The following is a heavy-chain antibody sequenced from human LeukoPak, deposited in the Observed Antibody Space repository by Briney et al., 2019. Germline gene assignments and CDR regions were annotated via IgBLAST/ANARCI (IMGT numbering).Heavy chain of an antibody. D-gene: IGHD1-26*01. CDR3: ARRGSYLEFGLDY. CDR2: IYPDDSET. CDR1: GYKFTTDY. J-gene: IGHJ4*02. V-gene: IGHV5-51*01. Sequence: GESLKISCEASGYKFTTDYIGWVRQMPGKGLEWMGIIYPDDSETNYSPSFKGQVTMSVDKSITTAYLQWSSLKASDTAMYYCARRGSYLEFGLDYWGQGTLVTVSS.